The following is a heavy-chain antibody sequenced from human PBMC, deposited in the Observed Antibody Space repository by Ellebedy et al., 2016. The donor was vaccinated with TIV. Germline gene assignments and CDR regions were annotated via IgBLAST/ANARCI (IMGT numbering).Heavy chain of an antibody. CDR1: GYTFTGYY. D-gene: IGHD2-2*01. J-gene: IGHJ4*02. CDR3: ARGPSSTSSHFDY. V-gene: IGHV1-8*02. Sequence: ASVKVSCXASGYTFTGYYMHWVRQAPGQGLEWMGWINPNSGNTGYAQKFQGRVTMTRNTSISTAYMELSRLRSDDTAVYYCARGPSSTSSHFDYWGQGTLVTVSS. CDR2: INPNSGNT.